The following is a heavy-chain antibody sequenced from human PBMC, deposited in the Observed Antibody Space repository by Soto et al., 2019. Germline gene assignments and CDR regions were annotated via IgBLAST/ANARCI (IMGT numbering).Heavy chain of an antibody. V-gene: IGHV4-30-2*02. D-gene: IGHD4-4*01. CDR3: ARTSTDGPLYYFDY. J-gene: IGHJ4*02. Sequence: NPSETLSLTCAVSGGSISSGGYSWSWIRQPPGKGLEWIGYIYHSGSTYYNPSLKSRVTISVDTSKNQFSLKLSSVTAADTAVYYCARTSTDGPLYYFDYWGQGTLVTVSS. CDR2: IYHSGST. CDR1: GGSISSGGYS.